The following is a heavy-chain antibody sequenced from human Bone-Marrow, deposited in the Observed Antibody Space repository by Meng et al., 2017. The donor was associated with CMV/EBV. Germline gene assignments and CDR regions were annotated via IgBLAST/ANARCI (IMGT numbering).Heavy chain of an antibody. J-gene: IGHJ3*02. CDR3: ARDGSYDAFQI. V-gene: IGHV1-69*04. Sequence: SVKVSCKASGGTFSSYAISWVRQAPGQGLEWMGKIIPIVDITEYAHKFRGRVTITADKSTTTAYMELSSLRSEDTAVYYCARDGSYDAFQIWCQGTRVTVS. D-gene: IGHD3-10*01. CDR1: GGTFSSYA. CDR2: IIPIVDIT.